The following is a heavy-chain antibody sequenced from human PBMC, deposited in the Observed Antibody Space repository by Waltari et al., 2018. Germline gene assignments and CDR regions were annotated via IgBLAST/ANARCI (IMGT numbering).Heavy chain of an antibody. V-gene: IGHV4-38-2*01. Sequence: QVQLQESGPRLVKPSETLSLTCSVSGFPIGSAYYRAWVRQSPGEGLVWIGSTYHSGSADYNPSLKGRVTISVDTSKNQFSLKLTSVTVADSGVYYCARLSPYTSSGDFFDPWGQGALVTVSS. CDR2: TYHSGSA. CDR1: GFPIGSAYY. J-gene: IGHJ5*02. D-gene: IGHD2-21*02. CDR3: ARLSPYTSSGDFFDP.